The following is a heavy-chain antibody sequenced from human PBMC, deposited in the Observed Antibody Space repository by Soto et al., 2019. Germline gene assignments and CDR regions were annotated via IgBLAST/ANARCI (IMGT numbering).Heavy chain of an antibody. J-gene: IGHJ3*02. CDR2: ISAYNGNT. V-gene: IGHV1-18*01. CDR1: GYTFTSYG. Sequence: QVQLVQSGAEVKKPGASVKVSCKASGYTFTSYGISWVRQAPGQGLEWMGWISAYNGNTNYAQKLQGRVTMTTDTSTIPAYMELRGLRSDDTAVYYCAISDYCDYVGACDIWGQGTIVTVSS. D-gene: IGHD4-17*01. CDR3: AISDYCDYVGACDI.